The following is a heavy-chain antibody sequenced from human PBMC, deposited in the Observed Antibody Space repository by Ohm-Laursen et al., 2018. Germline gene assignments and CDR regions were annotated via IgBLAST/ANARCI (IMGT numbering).Heavy chain of an antibody. CDR2: INDSGGDT. CDR1: GFTFSNYG. Sequence: SLRLSCTASGFTFSNYGMNWVRQAPGKGLEWVSSINDSGGDTYYADSVKGRFTISRDNSKNTLNLQMNSLRADDTSVYYCAKHRSATWVHKRFDYWGQGTPVTVSP. CDR3: AKHRSATWVHKRFDY. D-gene: IGHD5-12*01. J-gene: IGHJ4*02. V-gene: IGHV3-23*01.